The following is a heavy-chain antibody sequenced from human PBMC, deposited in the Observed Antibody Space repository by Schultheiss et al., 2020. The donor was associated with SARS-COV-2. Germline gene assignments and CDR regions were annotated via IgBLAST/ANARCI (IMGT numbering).Heavy chain of an antibody. CDR2: ISYDGSNK. CDR1: GFTFSTYA. CDR3: ARGHSSGYYNYFDY. D-gene: IGHD3-22*01. V-gene: IGHV3-30-3*01. Sequence: GGSLRLSCAASGFTFSTYAMHWVRQAPGKGLEWVAVISYDGSNKYYADSVKGRFTIYRDNSKNTLYLQMNSLRAEDTAVYYCARGHSSGYYNYFDYWGQGTLVTVSS. J-gene: IGHJ4*02.